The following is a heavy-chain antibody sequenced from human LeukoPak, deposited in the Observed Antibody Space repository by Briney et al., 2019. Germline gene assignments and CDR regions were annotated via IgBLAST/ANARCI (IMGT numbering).Heavy chain of an antibody. CDR1: GYTFTTYG. CDR3: ARETYSNILTGTDY. J-gene: IGHJ4*02. D-gene: IGHD3-9*01. Sequence: ASVKVSCKASGYTFTTYGLRRVRQAPGQGLEWLEWISTYDDNIKYAQSLQGRLTLTIDTSTSTAYMELRSLASDDTAVYYCARETYSNILTGTDYWGPGTLVTVSS. V-gene: IGHV1-18*01. CDR2: ISTYDDNI.